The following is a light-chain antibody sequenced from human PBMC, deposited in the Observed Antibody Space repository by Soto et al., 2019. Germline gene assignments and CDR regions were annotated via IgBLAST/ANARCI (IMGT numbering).Light chain of an antibody. J-gene: IGKJ1*01. CDR1: QSITTW. CDR3: QQYNSYSWT. CDR2: DVS. V-gene: IGKV1-5*01. Sequence: DIQMTQSPSTVSAYVGDSVTITCRASQSITTWLAWYQQRPGKAPKLLIYDVSSLQSGVPSWFSGSGSGTEFTLTISSLQPDDFATYYCQQYNSYSWTFGQGTKVDIK.